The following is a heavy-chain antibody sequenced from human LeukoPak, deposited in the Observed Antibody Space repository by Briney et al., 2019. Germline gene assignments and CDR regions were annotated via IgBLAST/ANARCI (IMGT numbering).Heavy chain of an antibody. V-gene: IGHV3-7*01. D-gene: IGHD6-19*01. CDR2: INQDGNTI. CDR1: GFTLSNYW. Sequence: PGGSLRLSCAASGFTLSNYWMTWIRQAPGKGLEWVANINQDGNTIHYADSVKGRFTISRDNAKNSQHLQMNSLRAEDTAVYYCARDDSSGWYRGYFDYWGQGTLVTVSS. J-gene: IGHJ4*02. CDR3: ARDDSSGWYRGYFDY.